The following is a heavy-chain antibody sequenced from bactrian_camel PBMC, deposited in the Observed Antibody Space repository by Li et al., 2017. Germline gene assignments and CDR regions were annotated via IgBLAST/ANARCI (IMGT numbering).Heavy chain of an antibody. D-gene: IGHD6*01. CDR1: GYIFGSCG. V-gene: IGHV3S54*01. Sequence: LVESGGGSVQAGGSLKLSCAASGYIFGSCGMGWYRQAPGEERELVSTINSGGGSTYYAASVKGRFTISRDNAKNTLYLQMNSLKTEDTAVYYCAAGPSGSRCTEYWGQGTQVTVS. J-gene: IGHJ4*01. CDR3: AAGPSGSRCTEY. CDR2: INSGGGST.